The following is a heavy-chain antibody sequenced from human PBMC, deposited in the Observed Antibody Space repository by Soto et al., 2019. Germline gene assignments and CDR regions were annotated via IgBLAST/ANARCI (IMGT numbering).Heavy chain of an antibody. V-gene: IGHV4-59*01. CDR1: GGSISDFY. D-gene: IGHD3-22*01. Sequence: SETLSLTCNVSGGSISDFYWGWIRQPPGQGLEWIAYMYYTGRTHTNPYPKSRVTISVEISKKQFSLNLSSLTAADTAVYFCARGYYDSSGPGVAFDIWGPGTMVT. J-gene: IGHJ3*02. CDR3: ARGYYDSSGPGVAFDI. CDR2: MYYTGRT.